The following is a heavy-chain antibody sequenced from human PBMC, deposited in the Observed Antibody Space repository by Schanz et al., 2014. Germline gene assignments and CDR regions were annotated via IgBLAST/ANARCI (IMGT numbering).Heavy chain of an antibody. J-gene: IGHJ4*02. V-gene: IGHV3-23*01. CDR3: AADLWFGAVWGVW. D-gene: IGHD3-10*01. CDR2: ISGGGGTT. CDR1: GFNFSDYA. Sequence: EVQLLESGGGLVQPGGSLRLSCAASGFNFSDYAMCWVRQAPGKGLEWVSAISGGGGTTYYTDSVKGRFTISRDNSKNTLYLQRNSVRAEDTAVYYCAADLWFGAVWGVWWGQGTLVTVSS.